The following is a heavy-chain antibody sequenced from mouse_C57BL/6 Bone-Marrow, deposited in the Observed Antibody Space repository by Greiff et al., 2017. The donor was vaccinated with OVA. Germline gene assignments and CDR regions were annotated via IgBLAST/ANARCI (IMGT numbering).Heavy chain of an antibody. CDR3: AREDYYGSSCAY. CDR2: ISDGGSYT. CDR1: GFTFSSYA. V-gene: IGHV5-4*01. J-gene: IGHJ3*01. Sequence: EVQRVESGGGLVKPGGSLKLSCAASGFTFSSYAMSWVRQTPEKRLDWVATISDGGSYTYYPDNVKGRFTISRDNAKNNLYLQMSHLKSEDTAMYYCAREDYYGSSCAYWGQGTLVTVSA. D-gene: IGHD1-1*01.